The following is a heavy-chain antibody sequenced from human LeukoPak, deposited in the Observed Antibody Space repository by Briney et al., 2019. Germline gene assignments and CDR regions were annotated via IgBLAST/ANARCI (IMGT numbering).Heavy chain of an antibody. CDR3: ARRVSGYYVYFDY. J-gene: IGHJ4*02. CDR2: INPNSGGT. D-gene: IGHD3-22*01. V-gene: IGHV1-2*02. Sequence: ASVKVSCKASGYTFTGYYMHWVRQAPGQGLEWMGWINPNSGGTNYAQKFQGRVTMTRDTSISTAYMELSRLRSDDTAVYYCARRVSGYYVYFDYWGQGTLVTVSS. CDR1: GYTFTGYY.